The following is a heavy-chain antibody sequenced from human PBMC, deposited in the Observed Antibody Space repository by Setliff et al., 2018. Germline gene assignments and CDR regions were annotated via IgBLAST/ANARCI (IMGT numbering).Heavy chain of an antibody. Sequence: GESLKISCKGSGYRFSSYWIGWVRQMPGKGLEWMGIIYPGDSDTRYSPSFQGQATISADKSISTAYLQWSSLKASDTAMYYCARQARGDWEYYFDYWGQGTLVTVSS. J-gene: IGHJ4*02. D-gene: IGHD1-26*01. CDR3: ARQARGDWEYYFDY. CDR1: GYRFSSYW. V-gene: IGHV5-51*01. CDR2: IYPGDSDT.